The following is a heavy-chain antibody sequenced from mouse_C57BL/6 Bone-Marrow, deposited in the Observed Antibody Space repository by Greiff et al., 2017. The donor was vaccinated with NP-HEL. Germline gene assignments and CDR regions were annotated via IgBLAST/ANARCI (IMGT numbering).Heavy chain of an antibody. V-gene: IGHV14-3*01. CDR2: IDPANGNT. J-gene: IGHJ2*01. D-gene: IGHD1-1*01. CDR3: ARSSTEVYYFDY. CDR1: GFNIKNTY. Sequence: EVMLVESVAELVRPGASVKLSCTASGFNIKNTYMHWVKQRPEQGLEWIGRIDPANGNTKYAPKFQGKATITADTSSNTAYLQLSSLTAEDTAIYYCARSSTEVYYFDYWGQGTTLTVSS.